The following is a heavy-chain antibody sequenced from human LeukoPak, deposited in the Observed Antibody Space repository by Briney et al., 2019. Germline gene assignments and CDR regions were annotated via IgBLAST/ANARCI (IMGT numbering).Heavy chain of an antibody. V-gene: IGHV1-69*01. J-gene: IGHJ3*02. Sequence: GASVKVSCKASGGTFSSYAISWVRQAPGQGLEWMGGIIPIFGTANYAQKFQGRVTITADESTSTGYMELSSLRSEDTAVYYCARADRITIFGVGPPYAFDIWSQGTMVTVSS. CDR3: ARADRITIFGVGPPYAFDI. CDR2: IIPIFGTA. D-gene: IGHD3-3*01. CDR1: GGTFSSYA.